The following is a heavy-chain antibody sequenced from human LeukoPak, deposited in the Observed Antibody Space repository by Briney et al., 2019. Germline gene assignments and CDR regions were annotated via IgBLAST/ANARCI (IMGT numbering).Heavy chain of an antibody. D-gene: IGHD5-12*01. V-gene: IGHV4-39*01. CDR3: ARSTVATIRGGYSSGPYYYYMDV. CDR2: MDYSGNP. Sequence: SETLSLTCSVSSGSIISSSHYWGWIRQSPGKGLEWIGSMDYSGNPYYSPSLKSRVIISVDTSENQFSLKLRSVTAADTAVYYCARSTVATIRGGYSSGPYYYYMDVWGKGTTVTVSS. J-gene: IGHJ6*03. CDR1: SGSIISSSHY.